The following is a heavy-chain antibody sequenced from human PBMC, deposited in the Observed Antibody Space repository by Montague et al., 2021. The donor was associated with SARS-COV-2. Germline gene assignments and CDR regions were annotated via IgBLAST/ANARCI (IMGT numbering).Heavy chain of an antibody. J-gene: IGHJ3*02. CDR3: TRGAFTMIIDAFNI. Sequence: SLRLSCAASGFTFSTYTMNWVRQAPGQGLEWVSSITASSIYIYYADSVKGRFTISRDNAKNSLYLQMNSLRAEDTAVYYCTRGAFTMIIDAFNIWGQGTTVTVSS. V-gene: IGHV3-21*01. CDR2: ITASSIYI. D-gene: IGHD3-22*01. CDR1: GFTFSTYT.